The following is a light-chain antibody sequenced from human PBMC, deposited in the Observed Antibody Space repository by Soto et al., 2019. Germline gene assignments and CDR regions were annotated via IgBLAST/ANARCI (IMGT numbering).Light chain of an antibody. CDR2: YAS. Sequence: EIMMTQSPATLSVSPGESATLSCRASQSVSNNLAWYQHKPGQAPRLLIYYASTRATGIPARFSGSGSGTEFTLTISSLQSEDIALYYCQQYNDWPPITFGQGTRLEIQ. CDR3: QQYNDWPPIT. V-gene: IGKV3-15*01. CDR1: QSVSNN. J-gene: IGKJ5*01.